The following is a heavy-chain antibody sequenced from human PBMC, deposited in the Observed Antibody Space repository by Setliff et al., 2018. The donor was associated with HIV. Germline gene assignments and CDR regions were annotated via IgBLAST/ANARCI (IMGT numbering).Heavy chain of an antibody. J-gene: IGHJ6*03. Sequence: HGESLKISCTASGYTFTNYWIGWVRQMPGKGLEWMGIIYPGDSDIIYSPSFQGQVTISADKSITTAYLQWSSLKASDTAIYYCVRHRSAVAGTRIGYCYYMDVWGKGTTVTVSS. V-gene: IGHV5-51*01. D-gene: IGHD6-19*01. CDR2: IYPGDSDI. CDR1: GYTFTNYW. CDR3: VRHRSAVAGTRIGYCYYMDV.